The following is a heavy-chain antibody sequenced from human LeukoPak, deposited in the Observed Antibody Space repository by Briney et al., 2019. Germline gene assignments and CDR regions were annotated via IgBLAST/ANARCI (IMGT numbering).Heavy chain of an antibody. CDR1: GFTFSTYA. CDR3: AKGRPVRTSGWYFYDY. J-gene: IGHJ4*02. V-gene: IGHV3-23*01. CDR2: ISNGGTNT. D-gene: IGHD6-19*01. Sequence: GGSLRLSCAASGFTFSTYAMSWVRQAPGKGLEWVSLISNGGTNTFYDDSVKGRFTISRDNSKNTLYLQMTGLGAEDTAVYYCAKGRPVRTSGWYFYDYWGQGTLVTVSS.